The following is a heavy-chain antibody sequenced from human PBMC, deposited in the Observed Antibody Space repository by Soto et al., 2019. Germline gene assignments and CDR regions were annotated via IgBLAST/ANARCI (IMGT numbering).Heavy chain of an antibody. J-gene: IGHJ6*02. Sequence: QVQLQESGPGLVKPSQTLSLTCTVSGGSISSGGYYWSWIRQHPGKGLEWIGYIYYSGSTYYNPSLKSRVTISLDTSKNQFSLKLSSVTAADTAVYYCAREDPTYSSSWYRSYYYGMDVWGQGTTVTVSS. CDR3: AREDPTYSSSWYRSYYYGMDV. V-gene: IGHV4-31*03. CDR1: GGSISSGGYY. D-gene: IGHD6-13*01. CDR2: IYYSGST.